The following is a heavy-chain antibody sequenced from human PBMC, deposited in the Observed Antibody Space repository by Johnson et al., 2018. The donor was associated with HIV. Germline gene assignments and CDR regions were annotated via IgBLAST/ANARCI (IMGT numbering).Heavy chain of an antibody. V-gene: IGHV3-30*02. CDR3: AKLGGEDGFDI. CDR1: EFTFSSYG. J-gene: IGHJ3*02. CDR2: IRYDGRNK. D-gene: IGHD2-21*01. Sequence: QVQLVESGGGVVQPGGSLRLSCAASEFTFSSYGMHWVRQAPCKGLEWVAFIRYDGRNKYYPDSVKGRFTISRDNSKYTLYLHMNSLRAEDTAVYYCAKLGGEDGFDIWGQGTMVTVSS.